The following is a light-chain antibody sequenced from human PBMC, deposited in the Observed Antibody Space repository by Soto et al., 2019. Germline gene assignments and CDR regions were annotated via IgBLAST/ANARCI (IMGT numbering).Light chain of an antibody. J-gene: IGLJ3*02. Sequence: QSALTQPPSASGSPGQSVTISCTGTSSDVGGYNYVSWYQQHPGKAPKLIISEVSKRPSGVPDRFSGSKSGNTASLTVSGLQAEDEADYYCSSYTSTSTPWVFGGGTKVTVL. CDR3: SSYTSTSTPWV. CDR2: EVS. V-gene: IGLV2-8*01. CDR1: SSDVGGYNY.